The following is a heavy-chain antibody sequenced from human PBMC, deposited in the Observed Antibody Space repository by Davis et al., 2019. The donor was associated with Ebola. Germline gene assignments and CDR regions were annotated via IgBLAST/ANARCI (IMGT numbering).Heavy chain of an antibody. V-gene: IGHV3-74*01. CDR1: GFTFSSYW. Sequence: PSETLSLTCAASGFTFSSYWMHWVRQAPGKGLMWVSYINDAGTYSTYADSVKGRFTISRDNAKNTLSLQMNSLRAEDTAVYYCAREGGYCSSTSCYIAEYFQHWGQGTLVTVSS. J-gene: IGHJ1*01. CDR2: INDAGTYS. D-gene: IGHD2-2*02. CDR3: AREGGYCSSTSCYIAEYFQH.